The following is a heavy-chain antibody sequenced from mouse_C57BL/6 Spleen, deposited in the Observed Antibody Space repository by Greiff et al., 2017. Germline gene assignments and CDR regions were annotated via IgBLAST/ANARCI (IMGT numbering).Heavy chain of an antibody. CDR2: IWSGGST. D-gene: IGHD2-4*01. Sequence: VMLVESGPGLVQPSQSLSITCTVSGFSLTSYGVHWVRQSPGKGLEWLGVIWSGGSTDYNAAFISRLSISKDNSKSQVFFKMNSLQADDTAIYYCAIIYYDYDGDYFDYWGQGTTLTVSS. V-gene: IGHV2-2*01. CDR1: GFSLTSYG. J-gene: IGHJ2*01. CDR3: AIIYYDYDGDYFDY.